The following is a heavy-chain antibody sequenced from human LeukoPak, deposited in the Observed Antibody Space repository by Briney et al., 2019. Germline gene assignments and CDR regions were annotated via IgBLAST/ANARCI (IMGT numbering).Heavy chain of an antibody. CDR2: ITLDAGDT. CDR1: GLTFAHYA. CDR3: AKLAHCDRMFADY. D-gene: IGHD2-21*01. J-gene: IGHJ4*02. Sequence: GGSLRLSCEVSGLTFAHYAMSWVRHTPARGLEWVSAITLDAGDTYYSDSVKGRFTISRDNSKNILSLQLNSLRAEDTGLYYCAKLAHCDRMFADYWGQGVLVTVSS. V-gene: IGHV3-23*01.